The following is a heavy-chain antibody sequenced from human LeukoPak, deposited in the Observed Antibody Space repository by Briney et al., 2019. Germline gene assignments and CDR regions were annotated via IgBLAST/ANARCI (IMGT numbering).Heavy chain of an antibody. CDR2: INPNSGGT. D-gene: IGHD6-19*01. V-gene: IGHV1-2*02. J-gene: IGHJ5*02. CDR3: ARVGDSSGWYRTWGWFDP. Sequence: ASVKVSCKASGYTFTGYYMHWVRQAPGQGLEWMGWINPNSGGTNYAQKFQGRVTMTRDTSISTAYTELSRLRSDDTAVYYCARVGDSSGWYRTWGWFDPWGQGTLVTVSS. CDR1: GYTFTGYY.